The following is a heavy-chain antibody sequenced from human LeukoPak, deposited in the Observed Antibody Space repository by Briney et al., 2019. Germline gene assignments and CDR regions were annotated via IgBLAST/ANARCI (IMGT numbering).Heavy chain of an antibody. CDR3: ARGFLGDYYYMDV. CDR2: INPNSGGT. D-gene: IGHD3-3*01. J-gene: IGHJ6*03. Sequence: ASVKVSCKASGYTFTGYYMHWVRQAPGQGLEWMGRINPNSGGTNYAQKFQGRVTMTRDTSISTAYMELSRLRSDDTAVYYCARGFLGDYYYMDVWGKGTTVTVSS. V-gene: IGHV1-2*06. CDR1: GYTFTGYY.